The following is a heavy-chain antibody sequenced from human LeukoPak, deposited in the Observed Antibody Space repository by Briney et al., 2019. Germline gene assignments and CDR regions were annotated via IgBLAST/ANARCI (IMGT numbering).Heavy chain of an antibody. CDR2: ISGSADNT. Sequence: PGGSLRLSCAASGFTFSSYAMSWVRQAPGKGLEWVSAISGSADNTYYADSVKGRFTISRDNSKNTLYLQMNSLRAEDTAVYYCAKGTGYSSGWAFDYRGQGTLVTVSS. V-gene: IGHV3-23*01. CDR3: AKGTGYSSGWAFDY. CDR1: GFTFSSYA. J-gene: IGHJ4*02. D-gene: IGHD6-19*01.